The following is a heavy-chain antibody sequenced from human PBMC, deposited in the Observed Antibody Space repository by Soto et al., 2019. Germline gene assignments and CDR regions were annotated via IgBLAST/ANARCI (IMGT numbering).Heavy chain of an antibody. Sequence: EVQLVESGGGLVQPGGSLRLSCAASGFTFSSYSMNWVRQAPGKGLEWVSYISSSSSTIYYADSVKGRFTISRDNAKNSLYLQMNRMRDEDTAVYYCARTDYDSSGYYSFGYFQHWGQGTLVTVSS. CDR1: GFTFSSYS. V-gene: IGHV3-48*02. CDR2: ISSSSSTI. D-gene: IGHD3-22*01. J-gene: IGHJ1*01. CDR3: ARTDYDSSGYYSFGYFQH.